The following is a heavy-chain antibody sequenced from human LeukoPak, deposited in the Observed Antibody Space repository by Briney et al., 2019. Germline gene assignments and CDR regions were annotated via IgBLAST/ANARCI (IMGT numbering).Heavy chain of an antibody. CDR2: IKHDGSEK. V-gene: IGHV3-7*01. J-gene: IGHJ4*02. CDR3: TRVPKVCQATDYFFY. Sequence: GGSQRLARPASGSSFSIAWLRSVRQAPGKGLEWVANIKHDGSEKYYVDSVKGRFTISRDNAKNSLYLQINSLRAEDTAVNYCTRVPKVCQATDYFFYWGQGTLVTFSS. CDR1: GSSFSIAW. D-gene: IGHD3-16*01.